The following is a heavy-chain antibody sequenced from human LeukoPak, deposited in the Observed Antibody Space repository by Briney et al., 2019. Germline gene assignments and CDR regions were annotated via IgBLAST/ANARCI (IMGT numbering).Heavy chain of an antibody. J-gene: IGHJ6*02. CDR1: GGSISSYY. CDR3: ARDPSSGWTGDYYYGMDV. V-gene: IGHV4-59*01. CDR2: IYYSGST. D-gene: IGHD6-19*01. Sequence: PSETLSLTCTVSGGSISSYYWSWIRQPPGKGLEWIGYIYYSGSTNYNPSLKSRVTISVDTPKNQFSLKLSSVTAADTAVYYCARDPSSGWTGDYYYGMDVWGQGTTVTVSS.